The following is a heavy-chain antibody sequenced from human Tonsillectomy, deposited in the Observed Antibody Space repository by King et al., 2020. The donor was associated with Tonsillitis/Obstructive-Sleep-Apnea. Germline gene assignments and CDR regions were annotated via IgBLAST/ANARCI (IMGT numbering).Heavy chain of an antibody. CDR1: GDSISSGDW. CDR2: IYHSGHT. J-gene: IGHJ4*02. CDR3: ASRGGRSGYYSFDS. V-gene: IGHV4-4*02. Sequence: QLQESGPGLVKPSGTLSLTCAVSGDSISSGDWWSWVRQPPGTGLEWIGEIYHSGHTNYNPSLKSRVTISVDKSKNQFSLNLSSVTAADTAVYYCASRGGRSGYYSFDSWGQGTLVTASS. D-gene: IGHD3-3*01.